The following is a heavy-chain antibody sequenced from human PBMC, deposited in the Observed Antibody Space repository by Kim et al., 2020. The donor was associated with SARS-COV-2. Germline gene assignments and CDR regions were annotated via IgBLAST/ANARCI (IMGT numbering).Heavy chain of an antibody. CDR1: GGSISSSSYY. Sequence: SETLSLTCTVSGGSISSSSYYWGWIRQPPGKGLEWIGSIYYSRSTYYNPSLKSRVTISVDTSKNQFSLKLSSVTAADTAVYYCARLGGRIAARFSAFDIWGQGTMVTVSS. J-gene: IGHJ3*02. V-gene: IGHV4-39*01. D-gene: IGHD6-6*01. CDR2: IYYSRST. CDR3: ARLGGRIAARFSAFDI.